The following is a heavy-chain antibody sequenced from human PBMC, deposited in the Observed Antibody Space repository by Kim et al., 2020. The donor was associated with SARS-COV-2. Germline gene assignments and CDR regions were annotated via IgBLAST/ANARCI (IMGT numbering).Heavy chain of an antibody. CDR1: GFTFSSYS. D-gene: IGHD3-10*01. J-gene: IGHJ5*02. CDR3: ARDRATLVWGILHNWFDP. Sequence: GGSLRLSCAASGFTFSSYSMNWVRQAPGKGLEWVSSISSSSSYIYYADSVKGRFTISRDNAKNSLYLQMNSLRAEDTAVYYCARDRATLVWGILHNWFDPWGQGTLVTVSS. CDR2: ISSSSSYI. V-gene: IGHV3-21*01.